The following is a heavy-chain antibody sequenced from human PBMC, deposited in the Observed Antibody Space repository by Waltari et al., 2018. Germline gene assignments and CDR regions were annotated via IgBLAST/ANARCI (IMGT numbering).Heavy chain of an antibody. CDR2: SHYRGTI. CDR1: GGSINTSY. Sequence: QVQLHESGPGLVKPSETLSLTCTVSGGSINTSYWHWIRQPPGRGLEWIGYSHYRGTINYSPALSGGVAMSVDTSMDQFSLSLTSVTAADTALYYCARSLGSDSIWYFDRWGRGTLVTVSS. CDR3: ARSLGSDSIWYFDR. D-gene: IGHD3-10*01. J-gene: IGHJ2*01. V-gene: IGHV4-59*01.